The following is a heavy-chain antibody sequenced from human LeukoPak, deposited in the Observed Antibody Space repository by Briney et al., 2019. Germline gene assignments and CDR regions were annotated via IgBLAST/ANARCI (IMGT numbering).Heavy chain of an antibody. V-gene: IGHV4-59*01. CDR3: ARDTTGWRGNWFDP. J-gene: IGHJ5*02. Sequence: SETLSLTCTVSGGSIRNYYWSWIRQPPGKGLEWIAYIYYSGSTNYNPSLKSRVTISIDTSKSQFSLKLSSVTAADTAVYYCARDTTGWRGNWFDPWGQGTLVTVSS. D-gene: IGHD6-19*01. CDR2: IYYSGST. CDR1: GGSIRNYY.